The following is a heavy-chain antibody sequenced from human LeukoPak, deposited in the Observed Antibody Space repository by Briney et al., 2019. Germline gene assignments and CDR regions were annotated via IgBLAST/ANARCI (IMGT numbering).Heavy chain of an antibody. V-gene: IGHV3-23*01. CDR3: AKVVLEWLLDY. CDR2: ISGSGGST. D-gene: IGHD3-3*01. Sequence: QSSETLSLTCVVYGGSFSAYSWSWVRQAPGKGLEWVSAISGSGGSTYYADSVKGRFTISRDNSKNTLYLQMNSLRAEDTAVYYCAKVVLEWLLDYWGQGTLVTVSS. J-gene: IGHJ4*02. CDR1: GGSFSAYS.